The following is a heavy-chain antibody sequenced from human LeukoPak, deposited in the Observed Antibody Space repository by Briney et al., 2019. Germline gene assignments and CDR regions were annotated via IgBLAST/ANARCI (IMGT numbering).Heavy chain of an antibody. CDR2: ISGSGGST. CDR3: AKEGLQYSSGWYWPY. J-gene: IGHJ4*02. CDR1: GFTFSSYA. D-gene: IGHD6-19*01. Sequence: GGSLRLSCAASGFTFSSYAMSWVRQAPGKGLEWVSAISGSGGSTYYADSVRGRFTISRDNSKNTLYLQMNSLRAEDTAVYYCAKEGLQYSSGWYWPYWGQGTLVTVSS. V-gene: IGHV3-23*01.